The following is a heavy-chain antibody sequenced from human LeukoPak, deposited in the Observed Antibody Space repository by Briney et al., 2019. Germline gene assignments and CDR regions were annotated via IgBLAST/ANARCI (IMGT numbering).Heavy chain of an antibody. D-gene: IGHD3-10*01. CDR3: ARLSWPGRGSRFDP. CDR2: IYHRGST. Sequence: PSETLSLTCTVSGYSISSGFYWGWIRQPPGKGLEWIGSIYHRGSTYYNPSLKSRVTISVDTSKNQFSLNLSSVTAADTAVYFCARLSWPGRGSRFDPWGQGTLVTVSS. J-gene: IGHJ5*02. V-gene: IGHV4-38-2*02. CDR1: GYSISSGFY.